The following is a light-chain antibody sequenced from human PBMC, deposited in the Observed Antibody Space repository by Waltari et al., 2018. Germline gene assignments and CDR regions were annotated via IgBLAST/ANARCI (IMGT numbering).Light chain of an antibody. Sequence: QSALTQPASVSGSPGQSITISCTGASGDVGSYTLVSWYQQHPGRAPKVMIYEVSKRPSGVSDRFSGSKSGNTASLTISGLQAEDEADYYCCSYAGSTTFPYVFGTGTKVTVL. V-gene: IGLV2-23*02. CDR2: EVS. J-gene: IGLJ1*01. CDR3: CSYAGSTTFPYV. CDR1: SGDVGSYTL.